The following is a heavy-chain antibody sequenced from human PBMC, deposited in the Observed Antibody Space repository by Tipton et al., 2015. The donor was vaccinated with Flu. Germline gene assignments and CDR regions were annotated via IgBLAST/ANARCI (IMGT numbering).Heavy chain of an antibody. J-gene: IGHJ4*02. CDR2: IYYSAST. D-gene: IGHD2-2*01. V-gene: IGHV4-31*03. CDR3: ARKYLWGSRQGHFDY. Sequence: TLSLTCIVSGDSISSGGHYWSWIRQHPGKGLEWIGYIYYSASTYYNPSLKSRVTMSVDPSKNQFSLKVSSATAADTALYYCARKYLWGSRQGHFDYWGQGTLVTVSS. CDR1: GDSISSGGHY.